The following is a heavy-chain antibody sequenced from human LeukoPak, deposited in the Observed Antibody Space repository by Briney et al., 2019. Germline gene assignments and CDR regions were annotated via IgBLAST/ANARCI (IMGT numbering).Heavy chain of an antibody. V-gene: IGHV5-51*01. CDR2: IYPGDSDT. CDR1: GYRFTSYW. Sequence: GESLKISCKGSGYRFTSYWIGWVRQMPGKGLEWMGIIYPGDSDTRYSPYFQGQVTISADKSISTAYLQWSSLKASDTAMYYCARQPMGGYYDSSGYPTDAFDIWGQGTMVTVSS. J-gene: IGHJ3*02. CDR3: ARQPMGGYYDSSGYPTDAFDI. D-gene: IGHD3-22*01.